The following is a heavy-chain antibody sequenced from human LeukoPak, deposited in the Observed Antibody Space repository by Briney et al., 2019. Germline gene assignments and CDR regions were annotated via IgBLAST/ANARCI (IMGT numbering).Heavy chain of an antibody. CDR3: ARGGSYWDI. J-gene: IGHJ4*02. Sequence: KPSETLPLTCTVSGGSIRTTSYYWGWIRQSPGRGLEWIGSVYFSGSTYYNPSLKSRVSISVDTSKNQFSLKLSSVTAADTAVYYCARGGSYWDIWGQGTLVTASS. CDR2: VYFSGST. V-gene: IGHV4-39*07. D-gene: IGHD3-10*01. CDR1: GGSIRTTSYY.